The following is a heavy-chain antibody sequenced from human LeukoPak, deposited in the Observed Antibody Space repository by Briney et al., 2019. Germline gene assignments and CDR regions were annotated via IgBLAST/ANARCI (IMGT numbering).Heavy chain of an antibody. CDR1: GYTLTELS. CDR3: ATVLSPRDCSSTSCYIGAFDI. CDR2: FDPEDGET. J-gene: IGHJ3*02. Sequence: PAASVKVSCKVSGYTLTELSMHWVRQAPGKGLEWMGGFDPEDGETIYAQKFQGRVTMTEDTSTDTAYMELSSLRSEDTAVYYCATVLSPRDCSSTSCYIGAFDIWGQGTMVTVSS. V-gene: IGHV1-24*01. D-gene: IGHD2-2*02.